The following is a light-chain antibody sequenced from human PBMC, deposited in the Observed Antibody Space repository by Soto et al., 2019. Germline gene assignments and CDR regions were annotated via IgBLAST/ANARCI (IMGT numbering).Light chain of an antibody. CDR2: DAS. CDR3: LQYSSHSWT. CDR1: RSISDW. Sequence: DIQMTHSPSTLSASVLDIVTITFRASRSISDWLAWYQQKPGKAPELLIFDASSLKSGVPSRFSGSGSGTEFTLTISRLQPDDVATYYCLQYSSHSWTFGQGTKVDIK. V-gene: IGKV1-5*01. J-gene: IGKJ1*01.